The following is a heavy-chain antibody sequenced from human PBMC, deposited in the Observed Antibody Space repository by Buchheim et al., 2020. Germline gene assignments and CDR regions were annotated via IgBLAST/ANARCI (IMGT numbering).Heavy chain of an antibody. Sequence: EVQLVESGGGLVQPGGSLRLSCVASGFTFSSHSMNWVRQAPGKGPEWVSYIRSSGSAIYYAASVKGRFTISRDNATNSLYLQMNSLRAEDTALYYCVRGSSSWYYFDYWGQGTL. V-gene: IGHV3-48*01. CDR3: VRGSSSWYYFDY. D-gene: IGHD6-13*01. CDR2: IRSSGSAI. CDR1: GFTFSSHS. J-gene: IGHJ4*02.